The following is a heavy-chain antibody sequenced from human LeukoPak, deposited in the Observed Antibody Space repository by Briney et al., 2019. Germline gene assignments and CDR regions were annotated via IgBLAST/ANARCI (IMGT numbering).Heavy chain of an antibody. Sequence: GGSLRLSCAASGFTFSSYWMSWVRQAPGTGLEWVANIKQDGSEKYYVDSVKGRFTISRDNAKNTLYLQMNSLRVEDTAVYYCARGRPHGNDYWGQGTLVTVSS. CDR2: IKQDGSEK. D-gene: IGHD4-23*01. CDR1: GFTFSSYW. CDR3: ARGRPHGNDY. J-gene: IGHJ4*02. V-gene: IGHV3-7*01.